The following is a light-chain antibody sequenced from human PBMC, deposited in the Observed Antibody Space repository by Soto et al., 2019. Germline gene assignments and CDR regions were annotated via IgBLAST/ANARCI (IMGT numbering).Light chain of an antibody. CDR1: STDVGSYNL. J-gene: IGLJ3*02. CDR3: SAYTARSNLV. V-gene: IGLV2-14*02. CDR2: EVR. Sequence: QSALTQPASVSGSPGQSITISCTGTSTDVGSYNLVSWYQQHPGKAPKLIIYEVRNRPSGISSRFSGSRSGNTASLTISGLQSEDEGDYYCSAYTARSNLVFGGGTKVTVL.